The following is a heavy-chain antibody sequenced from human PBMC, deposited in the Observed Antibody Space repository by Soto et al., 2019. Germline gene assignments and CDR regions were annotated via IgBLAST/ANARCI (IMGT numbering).Heavy chain of an antibody. D-gene: IGHD3-10*01. CDR2: IIPIFGIK. CDR1: GGTFNTYA. V-gene: IGHV1-69*01. Sequence: QMQLVQSGAEVKERGSSVKISCKTSGGTFNTYALTWVRQGPGQGLEWIGGIIPIFGIKNVAQRFQGRVTINADESLTTAYMEMTSLRSDDTAVYYCAKEAGDHWGQGTQVTVSS. J-gene: IGHJ4*02. CDR3: AKEAGDH.